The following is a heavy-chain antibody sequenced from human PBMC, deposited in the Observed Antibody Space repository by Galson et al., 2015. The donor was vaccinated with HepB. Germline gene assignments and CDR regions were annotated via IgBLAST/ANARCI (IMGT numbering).Heavy chain of an antibody. Sequence: SVKVSCKASGGTFSSYAISWVRQAPGQGLEWMGGIIPIFGTANYAQKFQGRVTITADESTSTAYMELSSLRSEDTAVYYCARDFRGRRGSGDLAGVVAPPTTWYYGMDVWGQGTTVTVSS. V-gene: IGHV1-69*13. J-gene: IGHJ6*02. CDR2: IIPIFGTA. CDR1: GGTFSSYA. D-gene: IGHD2-2*01. CDR3: ARDFRGRRGSGDLAGVVAPPTTWYYGMDV.